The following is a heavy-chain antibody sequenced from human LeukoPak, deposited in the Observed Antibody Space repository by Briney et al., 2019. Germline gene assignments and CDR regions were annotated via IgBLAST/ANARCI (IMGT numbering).Heavy chain of an antibody. J-gene: IGHJ4*02. Sequence: GGSLRLSCATSGFTFNNNAMSLVRQAPGKGLEWVSAINGGGDATEYADSVKGRFTISKDNSKNTLYLQMNSLRPEDTGVYYCARHNGWYDYWGQGTLVTVSS. V-gene: IGHV3-23*01. D-gene: IGHD6-19*01. CDR2: INGGGDAT. CDR3: ARHNGWYDY. CDR1: GFTFNNNA.